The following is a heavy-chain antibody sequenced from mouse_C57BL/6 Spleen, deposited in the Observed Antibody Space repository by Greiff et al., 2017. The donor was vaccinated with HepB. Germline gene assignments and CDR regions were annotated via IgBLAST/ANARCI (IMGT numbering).Heavy chain of an antibody. Sequence: EVKLVESGGGLVKPGGSLKLSCAASGFTFSSYAMSWVRQTPEKRLEWVATISDGGSYTYYPDNVKGRFTISRDNAKNNLYLQMSHLKSEDTAMYYWGRDGYGNYVGWYFDVWGTGTTVTVSS. CDR3: GRDGYGNYVGWYFDV. V-gene: IGHV5-4*01. CDR1: GFTFSSYA. J-gene: IGHJ1*03. CDR2: ISDGGSYT. D-gene: IGHD2-1*01.